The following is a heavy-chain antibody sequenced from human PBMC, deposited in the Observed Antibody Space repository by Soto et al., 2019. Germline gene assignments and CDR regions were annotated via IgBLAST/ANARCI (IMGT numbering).Heavy chain of an antibody. V-gene: IGHV6-1*01. J-gene: IGHJ6*02. CDR2: TYFRSKWYS. Sequence: SNTLSLTCAISVDSVSTNRAAWNWIRLSPSRGLEWLGRTYFRSKWYSEYEVSVKSRITIMADASKNQFSLQLNSVTPEDTAVYFCARESPDNWSFDFYYGMYVWGQGTTVTVSS. CDR1: VDSVSTNRAA. D-gene: IGHD1-20*01. CDR3: ARESPDNWSFDFYYGMYV.